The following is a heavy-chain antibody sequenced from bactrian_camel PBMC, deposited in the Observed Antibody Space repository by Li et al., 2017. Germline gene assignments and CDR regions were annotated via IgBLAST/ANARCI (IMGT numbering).Heavy chain of an antibody. CDR1: GVYFSDYD. CDR3: MKDPPWRTSVYCSHGICFPGSRKDSN. Sequence: HVQLVESGGGSVQAGGSLKLSCAASGVYFSDYDMGWYRQAPGKERELVSGINTDGTTNYADSVKGRFTISRDDAKNTVYLQMNSLKTDDTAMYYCMKDPPWRTSVYCSHGICFPGSRKDSNWGQGTQVTV. D-gene: IGHD6*01. CDR2: INTDGTT. V-gene: IGHV3S53*01. J-gene: IGHJ4*01.